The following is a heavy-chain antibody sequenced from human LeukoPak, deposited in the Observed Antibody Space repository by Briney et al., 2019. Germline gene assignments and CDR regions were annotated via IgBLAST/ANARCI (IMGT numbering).Heavy chain of an antibody. Sequence: SETLSLTCTVSGSSISSGIYYWSWIRQPAGKGLEWIGRIYSSGNTNYNPSLKSRVTISVDTSKNQFSLKLSSVTAADTAMYYCGRDLNGVTDPWGQGTLVTVSS. V-gene: IGHV4-61*02. CDR3: GRDLNGVTDP. CDR1: GSSISSGIYY. J-gene: IGHJ5*02. D-gene: IGHD3-16*02. CDR2: IYSSGNT.